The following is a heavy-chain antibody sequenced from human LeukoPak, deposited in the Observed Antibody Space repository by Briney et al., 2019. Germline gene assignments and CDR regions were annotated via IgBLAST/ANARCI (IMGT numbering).Heavy chain of an antibody. CDR3: ARVSAGYTSGWHFDY. V-gene: IGHV1-2*02. J-gene: IGHJ4*02. Sequence: ASVKVSCKASGYTYTAYYLHWVRQAPGQGVEWMGWINPNSGGTHYAQKFQGRVTITRDTSISTVYMELSSLRSDDTAVYYCARVSAGYTSGWHFDYWGQGTLVTVSS. CDR1: GYTYTAYY. CDR2: INPNSGGT. D-gene: IGHD6-19*01.